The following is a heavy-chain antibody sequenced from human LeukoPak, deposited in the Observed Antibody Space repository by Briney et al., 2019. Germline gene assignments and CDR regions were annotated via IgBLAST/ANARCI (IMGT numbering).Heavy chain of an antibody. CDR1: GGSISSYY. CDR2: IYYRGST. V-gene: IGHV4-59*01. D-gene: IGHD3-22*01. J-gene: IGHJ1*01. Sequence: SETLSLTCTVSGGSISSYYWSWIRQPAGKGLEWIGYIYYRGSTNYNPSLKSRVTISEDTSRNQFSLKLSSVTAADTAIYYCASSNHYYDSSGPEYFQHWGQGTLVTVSS. CDR3: ASSNHYYDSSGPEYFQH.